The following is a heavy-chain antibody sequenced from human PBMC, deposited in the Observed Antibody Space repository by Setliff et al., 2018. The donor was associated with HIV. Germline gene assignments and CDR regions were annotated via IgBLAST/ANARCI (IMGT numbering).Heavy chain of an antibody. CDR1: GGSVSDTSYY. J-gene: IGHJ4*02. CDR3: ARLGDSGYDFRGYFDY. Sequence: SETLSLTCTVSGGSVSDTSYYWGWIRPPPGKGLDWLADVYYSGGTYYNPSLNSLVTISVDTSRNQFSLKLTSVTAADTALYFCARLGDSGYDFRGYFDYWGQGKLVTVSS. D-gene: IGHD5-12*01. CDR2: VYYSGGT. V-gene: IGHV4-39*01.